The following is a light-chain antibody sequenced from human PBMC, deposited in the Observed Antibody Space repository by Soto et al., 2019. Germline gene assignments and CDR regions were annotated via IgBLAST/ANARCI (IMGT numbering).Light chain of an antibody. CDR3: QQYNNWPPIT. CDR1: QSVSNN. J-gene: IGKJ5*01. Sequence: EILMTQSPATLSVAPGERATLSCRASQSVSNNVAWYQQKPGQVPRRLSYYASSRATGVPARFSSSWSGTEFTLTISSLQSEDFALYYCQQYNNWPPITFGQGTRLEFK. CDR2: YAS. V-gene: IGKV3-15*01.